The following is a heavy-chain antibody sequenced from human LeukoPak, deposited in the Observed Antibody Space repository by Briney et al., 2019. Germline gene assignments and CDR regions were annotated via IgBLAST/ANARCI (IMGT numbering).Heavy chain of an antibody. D-gene: IGHD3-22*01. CDR2: IRGRGDSYST. V-gene: IGHV3-73*01. Sequence: GYLKLYSAASAFTFCASALHWVGQAPGKGLKWGGRIRGRGDSYSTAYAASVKGRITISRDDSKNTEYLQMNRLNSEDRAVYSCRGAYYDSGGPEYYFDYWGQGTLVTVSS. CDR3: RGAYYDSGGPEYYFDY. J-gene: IGHJ4*02. CDR1: AFTFCASA.